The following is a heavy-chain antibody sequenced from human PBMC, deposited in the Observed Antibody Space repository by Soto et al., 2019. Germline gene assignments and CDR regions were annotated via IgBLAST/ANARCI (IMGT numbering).Heavy chain of an antibody. CDR1: GYSFTSYW. V-gene: IGHV5-51*01. D-gene: IGHD6-13*01. J-gene: IGHJ4*02. Sequence: GESLKISCKGSGYSFTSYWIGWVRQMPGKGLEWMGIIYPGDSDTRYSPSFQGQVTISADKSISTAYLQWSSLKASDTAMYYCARHRGMAYYSSSWYELDYWGQGTLATVSS. CDR3: ARHRGMAYYSSSWYELDY. CDR2: IYPGDSDT.